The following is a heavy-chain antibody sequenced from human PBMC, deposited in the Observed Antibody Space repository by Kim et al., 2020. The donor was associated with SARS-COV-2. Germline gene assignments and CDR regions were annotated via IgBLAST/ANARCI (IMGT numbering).Heavy chain of an antibody. Sequence: GGSLRLSCAASGFTFSDYYMSWIRQAPGKGLEWVSYISSSSSYTNYADSVKGRFTISRDNAKNSLYLQMNSLRAEDTAVYYCARFMVRGVNSPDYWGQGTLVTVSS. D-gene: IGHD3-10*01. CDR2: ISSSSSYT. CDR1: GFTFSDYY. CDR3: ARFMVRGVNSPDY. V-gene: IGHV3-11*03. J-gene: IGHJ4*02.